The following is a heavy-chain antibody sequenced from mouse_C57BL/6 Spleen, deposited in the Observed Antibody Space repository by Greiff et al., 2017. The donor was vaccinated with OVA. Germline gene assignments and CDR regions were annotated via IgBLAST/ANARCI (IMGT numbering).Heavy chain of an antibody. Sequence: EVQLQESGPGLVKPSQSLSLTCSVTGYSITSGYYWNWIRQFPGNKLEWMGYISYDGSNNYNPSLKNRISITRDTSKNQFFLKLNSVTTEDTATYYCARVGYSNPYAMDYWGQGTSVTVSS. CDR1: GYSITSGYY. CDR3: ARVGYSNPYAMDY. D-gene: IGHD2-5*01. V-gene: IGHV3-6*01. J-gene: IGHJ4*01. CDR2: ISYDGSN.